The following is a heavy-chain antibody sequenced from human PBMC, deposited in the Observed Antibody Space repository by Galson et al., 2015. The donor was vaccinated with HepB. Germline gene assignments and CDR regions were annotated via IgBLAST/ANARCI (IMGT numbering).Heavy chain of an antibody. CDR2: ISWNSHTI. CDR3: AKGYGGNSGNVWVWFDQ. D-gene: IGHD4-23*01. Sequence: SLRLSCAASGFTFDDYAMHWVRQAPGKGLEWVSGISWNSHTIGYADSVKGRLTVSRDNAKNSLYLQMNSLRPEDTALYYCAKGYGGNSGNVWVWFDQWGQGTLVTVSS. CDR1: GFTFDDYA. J-gene: IGHJ5*02. V-gene: IGHV3-9*01.